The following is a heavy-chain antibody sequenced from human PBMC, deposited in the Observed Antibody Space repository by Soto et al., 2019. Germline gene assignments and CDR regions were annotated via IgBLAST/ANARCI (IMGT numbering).Heavy chain of an antibody. J-gene: IGHJ4*02. Sequence: QVQLQQWGAGLLKPSETLSLTCAVYGGSFSGYYWSWIRQPPGKGLEWIGEINHSGSTNYNPSLKSRVTISVDTSKNQFSLKLSSVTAADTAVYYCARAGYSSTWYLPFDSWGQGTLVTVSS. CDR2: INHSGST. D-gene: IGHD6-13*01. CDR1: GGSFSGYY. V-gene: IGHV4-34*01. CDR3: ARAGYSSTWYLPFDS.